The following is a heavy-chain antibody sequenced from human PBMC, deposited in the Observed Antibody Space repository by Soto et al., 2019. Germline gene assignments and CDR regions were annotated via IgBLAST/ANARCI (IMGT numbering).Heavy chain of an antibody. J-gene: IGHJ4*02. CDR2: INAGNGNT. Sequence: QVQLVQSGAEEKKPGASVTVSCKASGYTFTSYAMHWVRQAPGQRLEWMEWINAGNGNTKYSQKLQGRVTITRDTPASTAYMELGSLRSEDTAVYYCARSIVVVTALDYWGQVTLVTVSS. D-gene: IGHD2-21*02. CDR3: ARSIVVVTALDY. CDR1: GYTFTSYA. V-gene: IGHV1-3*05.